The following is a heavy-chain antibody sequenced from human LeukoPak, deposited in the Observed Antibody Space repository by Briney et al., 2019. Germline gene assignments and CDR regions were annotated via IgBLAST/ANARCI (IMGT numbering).Heavy chain of an antibody. CDR1: GYTLTELS. CDR2: FDPEDGET. V-gene: IGHV1-24*01. J-gene: IGHJ4*02. CDR3: ATGAYYGSGSYYMWKAYFDY. D-gene: IGHD3-10*01. Sequence: ASVTVSCKVSGYTLTELSMHWVRQAPGKGLEWMGGFDPEDGETIYAQKFQGRVTMTEDTSTDTAYMELSSLRSEDTAVYYCATGAYYGSGSYYMWKAYFDYWGQGTLVTVSS.